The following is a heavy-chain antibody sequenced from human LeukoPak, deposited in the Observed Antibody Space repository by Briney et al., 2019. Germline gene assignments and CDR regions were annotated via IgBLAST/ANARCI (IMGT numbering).Heavy chain of an antibody. CDR2: ISGSGGST. CDR3: AGHRGYSYGRLDY. V-gene: IGHV3-23*01. Sequence: PGGSLRLSCAASGFTMSNYGVSWVRQAPGKGLEWVSAISGSGGSTYYADSVKGRFTISRDNSKNTLYLQMNSLRAEDTAVYYCAGHRGYSYGRLDYWGQGTLVTVPS. CDR1: GFTMSNYG. J-gene: IGHJ4*02. D-gene: IGHD5-18*01.